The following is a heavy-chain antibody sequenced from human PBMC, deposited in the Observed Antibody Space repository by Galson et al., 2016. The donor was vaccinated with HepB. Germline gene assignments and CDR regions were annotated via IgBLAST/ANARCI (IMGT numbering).Heavy chain of an antibody. CDR3: AREGSGSYLDAFDI. CDR1: GFTFDDYG. CDR2: INWNGGST. Sequence: SLRLSCAASGFTFDDYGMSWVRQAPGKGLEWVSGINWNGGSTGYADSVKGRFTISRDNAKNSLYLQMNSLRAEDTALYYCAREGSGSYLDAFDIWGQGTMVTVSS. V-gene: IGHV3-20*04. D-gene: IGHD3-10*01. J-gene: IGHJ3*02.